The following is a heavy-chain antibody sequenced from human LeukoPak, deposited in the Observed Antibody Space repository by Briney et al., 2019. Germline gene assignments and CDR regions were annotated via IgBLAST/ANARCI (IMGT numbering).Heavy chain of an antibody. V-gene: IGHV4-34*01. CDR3: ARGPDYDFWSGYYPFDY. CDR2: INHSGST. CDR1: GGSFSGYY. J-gene: IGHJ4*02. Sequence: PSETLSLTCAVYGGSFSGYYWSWIRQPPGKGLEWIGEINHSGSTNYNPSLKSRVTISVDTSKNQFSLKLSSVTAADTAVYYCARGPDYDFWSGYYPFDYWGQGTLVTVSS. D-gene: IGHD3-3*01.